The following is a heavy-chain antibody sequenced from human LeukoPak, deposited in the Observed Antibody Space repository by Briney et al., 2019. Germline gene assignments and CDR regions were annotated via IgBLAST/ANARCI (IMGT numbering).Heavy chain of an antibody. V-gene: IGHV3-53*01. Sequence: QPGGSLRLSCTVSGFTVSSNSMSWVRQAPGKGLEWVSFIFGSTHYSDSVKGRFTISRDNAKNSLYLQMNSLRAEDTAVYYCAELGITMIGGVWGKGTTVTISS. CDR2: IFGST. D-gene: IGHD3-10*02. J-gene: IGHJ6*04. CDR1: GFTVSSNS. CDR3: AELGITMIGGV.